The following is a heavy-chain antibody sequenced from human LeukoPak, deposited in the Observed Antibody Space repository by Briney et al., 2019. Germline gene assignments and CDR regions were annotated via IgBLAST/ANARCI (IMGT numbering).Heavy chain of an antibody. CDR3: AREVAGTWAFDI. J-gene: IGHJ3*02. V-gene: IGHV6-1*01. Sequence: SQTLSLTCAISGDSVSNNTAAWNWIRQSPSRGLEWLGRTFYRSKWYDDYAPSVKSRLAINPDTSKNQFSLHLNSVTPEDTAVYYCAREVAGTWAFDIWGQGTIVTVSS. D-gene: IGHD6-19*01. CDR2: TFYRSKWYD. CDR1: GDSVSNNTAA.